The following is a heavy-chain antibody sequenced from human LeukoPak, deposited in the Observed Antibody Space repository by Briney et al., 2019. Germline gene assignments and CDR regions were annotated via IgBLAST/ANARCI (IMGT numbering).Heavy chain of an antibody. CDR3: AKNEVPAGILYYYYMDV. Sequence: GGSLRLSCAASGFTFSSYGMHWVRQAPGKGLEWVAVIWYDRSNKYYADSVKGRFTISRDNSKNTLYLQMNSLRAEDTAVYYCAKNEVPAGILYYYYMDVWGKGTTVTVSS. CDR2: IWYDRSNK. D-gene: IGHD2-2*02. V-gene: IGHV3-33*06. CDR1: GFTFSSYG. J-gene: IGHJ6*03.